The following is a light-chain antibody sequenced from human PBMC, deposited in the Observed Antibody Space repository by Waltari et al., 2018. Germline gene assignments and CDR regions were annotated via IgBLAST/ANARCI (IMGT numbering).Light chain of an antibody. Sequence: DIVMTQSPDPLAVSLGERATINRKSSQTLSHSSNKKNYLAWYQKKPGQPPRLLISWASSRESGVPDRFSGSGSGTDFTLTISSLQVEDVAIYYCQQYYSVPLTFGQGTKVGIK. V-gene: IGKV4-1*01. CDR3: QQYYSVPLT. CDR2: WAS. CDR1: QTLSHSSNKKNY. J-gene: IGKJ1*01.